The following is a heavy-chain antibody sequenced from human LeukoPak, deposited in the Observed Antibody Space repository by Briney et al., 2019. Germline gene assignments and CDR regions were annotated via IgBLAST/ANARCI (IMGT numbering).Heavy chain of an antibody. CDR1: GDSVPSNSAA. CDR2: TYYRSKWYN. J-gene: IGHJ6*03. CDR3: ASPGGMVRGVGNYMDV. V-gene: IGHV6-1*01. D-gene: IGHD3-10*01. Sequence: SQTLSLTCAISGDSVPSNSAAWNWIRQSPSRGLEWLGRTYYRSKWYNDYAVSVKSRITINPDTSKNQFSLQLNSVTPEDTAVYYCASPGGMVRGVGNYMDVWGKGTTVTISS.